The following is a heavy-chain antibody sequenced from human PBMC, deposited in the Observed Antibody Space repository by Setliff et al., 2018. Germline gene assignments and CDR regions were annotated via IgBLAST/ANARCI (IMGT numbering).Heavy chain of an antibody. V-gene: IGHV1-69*10. D-gene: IGHD2-2*01. CDR3: AVFNVTPTREKYYSYLDV. CDR1: GGTLSNYG. Sequence: SVKVSCKASGGTLSNYGLSWVRQAPGQGLEWMGGTIPMLALPNKAEKFQDRITITADKSTNTAYMELSSLRSEDTAVYYCAVFNVTPTREKYYSYLDVWGKGTTVTVSS. J-gene: IGHJ6*03. CDR2: TIPMLALP.